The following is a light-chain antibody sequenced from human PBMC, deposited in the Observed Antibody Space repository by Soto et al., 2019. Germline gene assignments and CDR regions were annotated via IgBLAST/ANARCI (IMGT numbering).Light chain of an antibody. CDR2: GGS. Sequence: QSALTQPASVSGAPGQSITVSCTGTSSDIGTYNFVSWYQQHPGKAPKLMIYGGSNRPSGVSKPFSGSKSGNTASLTISGLEAEDEAYYYCASYISSYTRVFGTGTKLTVL. J-gene: IGLJ1*01. CDR3: ASYISSYTRV. CDR1: SSDIGTYNF. V-gene: IGLV2-14*01.